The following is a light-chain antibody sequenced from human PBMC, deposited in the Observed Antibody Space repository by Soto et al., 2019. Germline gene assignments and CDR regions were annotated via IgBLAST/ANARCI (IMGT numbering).Light chain of an antibody. CDR1: ERIYSAY. V-gene: IGKV3-20*01. J-gene: IGKJ5*01. Sequence: EVVLTQSPGTLSLSRGERATLSSRASERIYSAYLGWYQQKARQAPRLLIYGTSSRATGIPDRFSGSGSGKDLTITISRLEPEDVAVYDGQQYGNSPITFGQGTRLEI. CDR3: QQYGNSPIT. CDR2: GTS.